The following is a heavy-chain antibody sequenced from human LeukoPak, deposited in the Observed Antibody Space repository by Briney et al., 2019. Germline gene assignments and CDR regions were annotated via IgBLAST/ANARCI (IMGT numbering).Heavy chain of an antibody. CDR2: IRYDGSNK. Sequence: GGSLRLSCAASGFTFSSYGMHWVRQAPGKGLEWVAFIRYDGSNKYYADSVKGRFTISRDNSKNTLYLQMNSLRAEDTAVYYCAKGEQVVPAERGVGYYFDYWGQGTLVTVSS. CDR1: GFTFSSYG. D-gene: IGHD2-2*01. J-gene: IGHJ4*02. V-gene: IGHV3-30*02. CDR3: AKGEQVVPAERGVGYYFDY.